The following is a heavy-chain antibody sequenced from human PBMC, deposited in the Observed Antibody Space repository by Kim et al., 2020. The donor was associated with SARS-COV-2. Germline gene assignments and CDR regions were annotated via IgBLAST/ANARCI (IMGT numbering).Heavy chain of an antibody. CDR1: GFGLSGYY. CDR2: ISTTGSYV. Sequence: GGSLRLSCVASGFGLSGYYMNWFRQVPGKRPEWISIISTTGSYVEYAVSVKGRFSMSRDNANSEVYLQMNNLREDDTAIYFCARDGDGGDWGGNYNGAADVWGQGSLVTVSA. CDR3: ARDGDGGDWGGNYNGAADV. V-gene: IGHV3-21*04. J-gene: IGHJ6*01. D-gene: IGHD3-10*01.